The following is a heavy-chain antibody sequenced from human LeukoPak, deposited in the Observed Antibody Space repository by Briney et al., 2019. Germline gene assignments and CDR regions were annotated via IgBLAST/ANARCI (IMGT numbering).Heavy chain of an antibody. J-gene: IGHJ6*03. Sequence: ASVKVSRKASGYTFTSYGISWVRQAPGQGLEWMGGIIPIFGTANYAQKFQGRVTITADESTSTAYMELSSLRSEDTAVYYCARGYYYGSGSYYNPWYYYYYMDVWGKGTTVTISS. CDR1: GYTFTSYG. CDR2: IIPIFGTA. V-gene: IGHV1-69*13. CDR3: ARGYYYGSGSYYNPWYYYYYMDV. D-gene: IGHD3-10*01.